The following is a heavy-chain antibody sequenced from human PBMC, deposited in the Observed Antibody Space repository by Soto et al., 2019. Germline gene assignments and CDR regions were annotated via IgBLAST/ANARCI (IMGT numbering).Heavy chain of an antibody. Sequence: ASVKVSCKASGYTFTSYYMHLVRQAPGQGLEWMGIINPSGGSTSYAQKYQGRVTMTRDTSTSTVYMELSSLRSEDTAVYYCARDPGGSNSGHDPRPYFAYWVQGTLVTVSS. J-gene: IGHJ4*02. D-gene: IGHD5-12*01. V-gene: IGHV1-46*03. CDR3: ARDPGGSNSGHDPRPYFAY. CDR2: INPSGGST. CDR1: GYTFTSYY.